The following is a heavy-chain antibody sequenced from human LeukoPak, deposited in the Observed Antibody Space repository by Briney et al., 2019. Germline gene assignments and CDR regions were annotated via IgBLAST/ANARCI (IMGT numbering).Heavy chain of an antibody. V-gene: IGHV3-23*01. D-gene: IGHD4-23*01. CDR1: GITFSSYA. Sequence: QPGGSLRLSCAASGITFSSYAMSWVRQAPGKGLEWVSSLSDSGGGTYYADSVKGRFTISRDNSKNTLYLQMNSLRADDTAVYYCAKDLAYGGNSPFDYWGQGTLVTVSS. CDR3: AKDLAYGGNSPFDY. J-gene: IGHJ4*02. CDR2: LSDSGGGT.